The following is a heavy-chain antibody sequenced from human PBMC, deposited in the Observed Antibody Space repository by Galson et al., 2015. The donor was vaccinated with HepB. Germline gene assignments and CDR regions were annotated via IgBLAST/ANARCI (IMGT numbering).Heavy chain of an antibody. CDR2: IKSKTDGGNT. CDR3: TTDGSGSWYNYYYYYMDV. D-gene: IGHD6-13*01. J-gene: IGHJ6*03. V-gene: IGHV3-15*07. CDR1: GFTFSNDW. Sequence: SLRLSCAASGFTFSNDWMNWVRQAPGKGLEWVGRIKSKTDGGNTDYAATVKGRITISRDDSKNTLYLQMNSLKTEDTAVYYCTTDGSGSWYNYYYYYMDVLGKVTTVTVSS.